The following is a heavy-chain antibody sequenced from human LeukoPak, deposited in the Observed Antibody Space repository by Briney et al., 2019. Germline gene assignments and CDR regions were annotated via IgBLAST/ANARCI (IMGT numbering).Heavy chain of an antibody. J-gene: IGHJ4*02. CDR2: ISYDGSNK. CDR3: ARRLSTAAMDY. CDR1: GFTFSSYA. V-gene: IGHV3-30*04. Sequence: GGSLRLSCAASGFTFSSYAMHWVRQAPGKGLEWVAVISYDGSNKYYADSVKGRFTISRDNSENTLYLQMDSLRAEDTAVYYCARRLSTAAMDYWGQGTLVTVSS. D-gene: IGHD2-2*01.